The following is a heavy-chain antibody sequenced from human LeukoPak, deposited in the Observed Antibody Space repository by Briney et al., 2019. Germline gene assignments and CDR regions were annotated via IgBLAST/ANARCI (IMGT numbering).Heavy chain of an antibody. CDR2: VYPGDSDT. CDR1: GYTFTNYW. V-gene: IGHV5-51*01. CDR3: ARQPNYMDV. Sequence: GESLKISCKGSGYTFTNYWIGWVRPMPGKGLEWIGIVYPGDSDTRYSPSFQGQVTMSADKSISTAYLQWSSLKASDTAIYYCARQPNYMDVWGKGTTVTVSS. J-gene: IGHJ6*03.